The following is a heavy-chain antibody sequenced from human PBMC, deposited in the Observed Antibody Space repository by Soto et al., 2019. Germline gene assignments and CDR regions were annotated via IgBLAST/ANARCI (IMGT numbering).Heavy chain of an antibody. CDR3: ARERRGFGYIDY. CDR1: GDSVCQSY. D-gene: IGHD3-3*01. Sequence: SETLSLTCTVSGDSVCQSYWSWIRQSPGKRMEWIGYIIHRGTSKYNPSLNSRVTMSLDTSKNQVSLRLTSVTAADTAIYFCARERRGFGYIDYWGLGTLVTVSS. CDR2: IIHRGTS. J-gene: IGHJ4*02. V-gene: IGHV4-59*02.